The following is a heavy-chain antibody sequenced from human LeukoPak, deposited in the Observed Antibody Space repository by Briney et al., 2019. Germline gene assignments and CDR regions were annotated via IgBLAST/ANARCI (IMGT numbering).Heavy chain of an antibody. V-gene: IGHV3-23*01. CDR3: AKGGKWDVTPFDY. D-gene: IGHD1-26*01. CDR2: ITGSGCGA. CDR1: GFTFSSFA. Sequence: GGSLRLSCAASGFTFSSFAINWVRQAPGKGLEWVSVITGSGCGAVYADSVKGRFTISRDNSQNTLYLQVNSLRAEDTAVYYCAKGGKWDVTPFDYWGQGTLVTVSS. J-gene: IGHJ4*02.